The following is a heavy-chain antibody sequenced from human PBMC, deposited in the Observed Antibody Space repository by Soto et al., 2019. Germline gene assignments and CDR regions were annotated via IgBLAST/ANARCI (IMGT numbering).Heavy chain of an antibody. CDR3: ACSPSVGATRSGKC. CDR2: ISSSSSYI. Sequence: PGGSLRLSCAASGFTFSSYSMNWVRQAPGKGLEWVSSISSSSSYIYYADSVKGRFTISRDNAKNSLYLQMNSLRAEDTAVYYCACSPSVGATRSGKCWGQGTLVTVSS. V-gene: IGHV3-21*01. D-gene: IGHD1-26*01. J-gene: IGHJ4*02. CDR1: GFTFSSYS.